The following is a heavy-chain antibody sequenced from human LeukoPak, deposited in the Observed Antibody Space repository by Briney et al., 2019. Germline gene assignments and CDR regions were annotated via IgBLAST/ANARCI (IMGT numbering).Heavy chain of an antibody. V-gene: IGHV3-23*01. J-gene: IGHJ4*02. CDR3: AKRGVVIRVILVGFHKEAYYFDS. D-gene: IGHD3-22*01. CDR2: ISGRGGGT. Sequence: GGSLRLSCAVSGITLSNYGMSWVGQAPGKGGEGVAGISGRGGGTKYADSVKGRFTISTDNPKNTLFLQMNNLRAEDTAVYFCAKRGVVIRVILVGFHKEAYYFDSWGQGALVTVSS. CDR1: GITLSNYG.